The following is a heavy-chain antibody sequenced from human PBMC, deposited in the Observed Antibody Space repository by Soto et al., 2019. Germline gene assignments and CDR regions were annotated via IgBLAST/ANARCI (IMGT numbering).Heavy chain of an antibody. V-gene: IGHV1-69*12. J-gene: IGHJ6*02. Sequence: QVQLVQSGAEVKKPGSSVKVSCKASGGTFSSYAISWVRQAPGQGLEWMGGIIPIFGTANYAQKFQGRVTITAEESTSTAYMELSSLRSDDTAVYYCARERDIVVVAAALSSRYYGMDVWGQGTTVTVSS. CDR2: IIPIFGTA. D-gene: IGHD2-15*01. CDR3: ARERDIVVVAAALSSRYYGMDV. CDR1: GGTFSSYA.